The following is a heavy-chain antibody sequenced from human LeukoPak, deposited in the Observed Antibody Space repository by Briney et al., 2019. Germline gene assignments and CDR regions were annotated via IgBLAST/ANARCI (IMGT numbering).Heavy chain of an antibody. CDR2: IYSGGST. CDR3: ARSGYSSGWYVGYFDY. CDR1: GFTVSSNY. Sequence: PGGSLRLSCAASGFTVSSNYMSWVRQAPGKGLEWVSVIYSGGSTYYAGSVKGRFTISRDNSKNTLYLQMNSLRAEDTAVYYCARSGYSSGWYVGYFDYWGQGTLVTVSS. D-gene: IGHD6-19*01. V-gene: IGHV3-53*01. J-gene: IGHJ4*02.